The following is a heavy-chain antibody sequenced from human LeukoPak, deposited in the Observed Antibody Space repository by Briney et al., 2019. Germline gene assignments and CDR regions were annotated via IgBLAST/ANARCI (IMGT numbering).Heavy chain of an antibody. V-gene: IGHV4-34*01. CDR2: ITHSGSA. CDR3: ARGRPVAN. CDR1: GFTFSTYS. J-gene: IGHJ4*02. Sequence: GALRLSCAASGFTFSTYSMNWIRQPPGKGLEWIGEITHSGSANYYPSLKSRLTISVDTSKNQFSLKLSSMTAADTAIYYCARGRPVANWGQGTLVTVSS.